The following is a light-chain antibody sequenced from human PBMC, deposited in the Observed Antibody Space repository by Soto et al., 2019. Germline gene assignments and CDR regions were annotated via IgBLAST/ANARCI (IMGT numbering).Light chain of an antibody. CDR3: QQYNNWLPIT. CDR2: GAS. J-gene: IGKJ5*01. Sequence: SPATLSVSPGERATLSCRASQSVSSNLAWYQQKPGQAPRLLIYGASTRATGIPARFSGSGSGTEFTLTISSLQSEDFAVYYCQQYNNWLPITFGPGTRLEIK. V-gene: IGKV3D-15*01. CDR1: QSVSSN.